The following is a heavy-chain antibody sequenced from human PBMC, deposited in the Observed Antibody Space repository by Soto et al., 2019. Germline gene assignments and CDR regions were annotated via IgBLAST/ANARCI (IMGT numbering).Heavy chain of an antibody. J-gene: IGHJ5*02. CDR2: IRSKANSYAT. Sequence: PGGSLRLSCAASGFTFSGSAMHWVRQASGKGLEWVGRIRSKANSYATAYAASAKGRFTISRDDSKNTAYLQMNSLKTEDTAVYYCTRPQKYYYDSSGLYWDWFDPWGQGTLVTVSS. D-gene: IGHD3-22*01. CDR3: TRPQKYYYDSSGLYWDWFDP. CDR1: GFTFSGSA. V-gene: IGHV3-73*01.